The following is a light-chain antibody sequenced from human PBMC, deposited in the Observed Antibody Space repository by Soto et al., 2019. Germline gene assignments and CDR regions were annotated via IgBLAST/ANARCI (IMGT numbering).Light chain of an antibody. CDR2: LWS. CDR1: QSLLHSNGYNY. J-gene: IGKJ1*01. CDR3: LQPLQSWT. V-gene: IGKV2-28*01. Sequence: IVMTQSPLSLPVTPGEPASISCRSSQSLLHSNGYNYLDWYLQKPGQSPQLLIYLWSNRASGVPDRFSGSGSGTDFTLKISRVQAEDVGVYYCLQPLQSWTFGQGTKGEIK.